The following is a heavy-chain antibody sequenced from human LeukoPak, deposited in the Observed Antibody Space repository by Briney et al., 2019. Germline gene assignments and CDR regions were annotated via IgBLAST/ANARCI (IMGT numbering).Heavy chain of an antibody. CDR3: ARTCSSSSCYMVH. D-gene: IGHD2-2*02. CDR1: GYTFANFG. CDR2: ISVYNGNT. Sequence: SSVKVSCKASGYTFANFGITWVRQAPGQGLEWMGWISVYNGNTNYAQNLQGRVTLTTDTSTSTAYMELRSLRSDDTALYYCARTCSSSSCYMVHWGQGTLVTVSS. J-gene: IGHJ4*02. V-gene: IGHV1-18*01.